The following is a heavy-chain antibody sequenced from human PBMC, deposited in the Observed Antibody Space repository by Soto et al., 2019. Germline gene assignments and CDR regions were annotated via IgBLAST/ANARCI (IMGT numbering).Heavy chain of an antibody. CDR3: AKGTRSVNSWYMYDY. Sequence: EVQLLESGGGLVQPGESLRLSCAASGFTFSSYAMSWVRQAPGKGLEWVSAISGSGGSTYYADSVKGRFTISRDNSKNTLYLQMNSLRAEDTAVYSCAKGTRSVNSWYMYDYWGQGTLVTVSS. D-gene: IGHD6-13*01. CDR2: ISGSGGST. CDR1: GFTFSSYA. V-gene: IGHV3-23*01. J-gene: IGHJ4*02.